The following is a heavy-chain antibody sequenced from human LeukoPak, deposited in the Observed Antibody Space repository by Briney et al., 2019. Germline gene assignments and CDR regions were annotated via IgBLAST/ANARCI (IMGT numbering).Heavy chain of an antibody. D-gene: IGHD3-22*01. J-gene: IGHJ4*02. CDR3: ARDRVDYYDSSGYYWDY. Sequence: GGSLRLSCAASGFTFSSYWMSWVRQAPGKGLEWVANIKQDGSEKYYVDSVKGRFTISRDNAKNPLYLQMNSLRAEDTAVYYCARDRVDYYDSSGYYWDYWGQGTLVTVSS. CDR2: IKQDGSEK. V-gene: IGHV3-7*01. CDR1: GFTFSSYW.